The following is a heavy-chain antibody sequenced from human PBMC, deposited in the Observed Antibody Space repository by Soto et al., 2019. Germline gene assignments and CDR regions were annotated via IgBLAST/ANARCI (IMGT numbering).Heavy chain of an antibody. V-gene: IGHV4-61*08. CDR2: IYYSGST. D-gene: IGHD3-22*01. CDR1: GGSISSGDYY. Sequence: SETLSLTCTVFGGSISSGDYYWSWIRQPPGKGLEWIGYIYYSGSTNYNPSLKSRVTISVDTSKDQFSLKLSSVTAADTAVYYCARGLISGYYLYDAFDIWGQGTMVTVSS. J-gene: IGHJ3*02. CDR3: ARGLISGYYLYDAFDI.